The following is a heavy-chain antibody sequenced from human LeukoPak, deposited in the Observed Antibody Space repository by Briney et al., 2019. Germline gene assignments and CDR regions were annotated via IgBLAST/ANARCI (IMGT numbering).Heavy chain of an antibody. CDR1: GFTFSDYY. D-gene: IGHD3-10*01. J-gene: IGHJ4*02. V-gene: IGHV3-11*01. CDR3: ARVDYYGSGYYFDY. Sequence: TGGSLRLSCAASGFTFSDYYMSWIRQAPGKGLEWVSYISSSGSTIYYADSVKGRFTISRDNAKNSLYLQMNSLRAEDTAVYYCARVDYYGSGYYFDYWGQGTLVTVSS. CDR2: ISSSGSTI.